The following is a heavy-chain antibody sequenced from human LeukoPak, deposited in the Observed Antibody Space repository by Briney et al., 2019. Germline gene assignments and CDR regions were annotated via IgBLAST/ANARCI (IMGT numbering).Heavy chain of an antibody. CDR2: ITRSSSYI. J-gene: IGHJ4*02. Sequence: GGSLRLSCAASGFTFSSYSMNWVRQAPGKGLEWVSAITRSSSYIYYADSVKGRFTISRDNAQNSLYLQMNSLRADDTAVYYCVRDTSSWGQGTLVTVSS. V-gene: IGHV3-21*01. CDR1: GFTFSSYS. CDR3: VRDTSS.